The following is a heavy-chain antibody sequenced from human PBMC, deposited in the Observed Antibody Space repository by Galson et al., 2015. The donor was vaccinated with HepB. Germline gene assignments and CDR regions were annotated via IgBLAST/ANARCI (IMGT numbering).Heavy chain of an antibody. J-gene: IGHJ4*02. CDR3: ARADQGYYDTSGYY. CDR2: INPGNGNT. CDR1: GYTFMSYT. Sequence: SVKVSCKASGYTFMSYTIHWVRQAPGQRLEWMGLINPGNGNTKYSQKFQGRVTITRDTSANTAYMELSSLRSEDTAVYFCARADQGYYDTSGYYWGQGSLVTV. D-gene: IGHD3-22*01. V-gene: IGHV1-3*01.